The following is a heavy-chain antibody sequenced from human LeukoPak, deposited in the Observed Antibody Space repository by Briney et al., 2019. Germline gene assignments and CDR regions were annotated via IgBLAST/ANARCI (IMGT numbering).Heavy chain of an antibody. CDR2: ISSSGSTI. D-gene: IGHD2-2*02. Sequence: GGSLRLSCAASGFTFSSYEMNWVRQAPGKGLEWVSYISSSGSTIYYADSVKGRFTISRDNAKNSLYLQMNSLRAEDTAVYYCARDLGYCTSTSCYSLYGMDVWGKGTTVTVSS. J-gene: IGHJ6*04. CDR3: ARDLGYCTSTSCYSLYGMDV. CDR1: GFTFSSYE. V-gene: IGHV3-48*03.